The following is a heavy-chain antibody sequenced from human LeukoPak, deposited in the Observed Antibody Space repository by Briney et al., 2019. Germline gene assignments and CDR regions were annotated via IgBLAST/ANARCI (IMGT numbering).Heavy chain of an antibody. V-gene: IGHV4-38-2*02. J-gene: IGHJ4*02. Sequence: SETLSLTCAVSGYSISSGYYWSWIRQPPGKGLEWIGSIYHSGSTYYNPSLKSRVTISVDTSKNQFSLKLSSVTAADTAVYYCARDQSAYSSGWYSNFDYWGQGTLVTVSS. D-gene: IGHD6-19*01. CDR3: ARDQSAYSSGWYSNFDY. CDR2: IYHSGST. CDR1: GYSISSGYY.